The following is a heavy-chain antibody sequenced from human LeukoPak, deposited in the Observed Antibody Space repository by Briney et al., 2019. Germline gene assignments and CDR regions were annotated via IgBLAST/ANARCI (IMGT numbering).Heavy chain of an antibody. D-gene: IGHD3-22*01. J-gene: IGHJ3*02. CDR2: IYYSGST. CDR3: ARDRGSSGYTADAFDI. V-gene: IGHV4-59*01. CDR1: GGSISSYY. Sequence: PSETLSLTCTVSGGSISSYYWSWIRQPPGKGLEWIGYIYYSGSTNYNPSLKSRVTISVDTSKNQFSLKLSSVTAADTAVYYCARDRGSSGYTADAFDIWGQGTMVTVSS.